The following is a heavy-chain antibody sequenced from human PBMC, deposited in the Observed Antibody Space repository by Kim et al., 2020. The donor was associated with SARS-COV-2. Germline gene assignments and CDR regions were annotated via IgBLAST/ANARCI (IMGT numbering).Heavy chain of an antibody. J-gene: IGHJ6*02. CDR1: GFTFSSYW. D-gene: IGHD1-26*01. V-gene: IGHV3-7*01. CDR3: ARDSYSGSYSGHYYYGMDV. CDR2: IKQDGSEK. Sequence: GGSLRLSCAASGFTFSSYWMSWVRQAPGKGLEWVANIKQDGSEKYYVDSVKGRFTISRDNAKNSLYLQMNSLRAEDTAVYYCARDSYSGSYSGHYYYGMDVWGQGTTVTVSS.